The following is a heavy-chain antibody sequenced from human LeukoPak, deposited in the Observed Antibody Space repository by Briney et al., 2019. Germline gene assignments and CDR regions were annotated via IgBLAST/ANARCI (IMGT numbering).Heavy chain of an antibody. CDR3: ARQVGAARYYFDS. CDR1: GGSISSTNYY. V-gene: IGHV4-39*01. CDR2: IYYSGST. D-gene: IGHD6-6*01. J-gene: IGHJ4*02. Sequence: SETLSLTCNVSGGSISSTNYYWGWLRQPPGKGLEWIGTIYYSGSTYYNPSLKSRVTTSVDTSKNQFSLKLNSVTAADTAVYYCARQVGAARYYFDSWGQGTLVTVSS.